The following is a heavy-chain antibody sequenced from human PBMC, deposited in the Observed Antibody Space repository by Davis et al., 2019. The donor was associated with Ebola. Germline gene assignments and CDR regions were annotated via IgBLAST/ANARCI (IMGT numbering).Heavy chain of an antibody. CDR3: AKAPVRFLEWFTTDY. V-gene: IGHV3-23*01. J-gene: IGHJ4*02. Sequence: PGGSLRLSCAASEFTFSGYAMSWVRQAPGKGLEWVSAIRGSGGSTYYAGSVKGRFTISRDNSRNTLYLQMNSLRAEDTAVYYCAKAPVRFLEWFTTDYWGKGTLVTVSS. D-gene: IGHD3-3*01. CDR1: EFTFSGYA. CDR2: IRGSGGST.